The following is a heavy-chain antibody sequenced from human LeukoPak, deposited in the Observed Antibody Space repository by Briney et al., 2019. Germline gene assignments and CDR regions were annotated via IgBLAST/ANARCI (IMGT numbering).Heavy chain of an antibody. J-gene: IGHJ4*02. CDR1: GFTFSSYA. CDR2: ISYDGSNK. CDR3: ARDSG. V-gene: IGHV3-30-3*01. Sequence: GRSLRLSCAASGFTFSSYAVHWVRQAPGKGLEWVAVISYDGSNKYYADSVKGRFTISRDNSKNTLYLQMNSLRAEDTAVYYCARDSGWGQGTLVTVSS. D-gene: IGHD6-25*01.